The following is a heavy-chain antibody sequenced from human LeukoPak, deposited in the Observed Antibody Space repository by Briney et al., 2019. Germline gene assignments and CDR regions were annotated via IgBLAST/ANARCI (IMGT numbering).Heavy chain of an antibody. CDR2: IYSGGST. CDR3: ARRSGVAVAGAFDY. J-gene: IGHJ4*02. CDR1: EFSVGSNY. V-gene: IGHV3-66*04. Sequence: GGSLRLSCAASEFSVGSNYMTWVRQAPGKGLEWVSLIYSGGSTYYADSVKGRFTISRDNSKNTLYLQMNSLRAEDTAVYYCARRSGVAVAGAFDYWGQGTLVTVSS. D-gene: IGHD6-19*01.